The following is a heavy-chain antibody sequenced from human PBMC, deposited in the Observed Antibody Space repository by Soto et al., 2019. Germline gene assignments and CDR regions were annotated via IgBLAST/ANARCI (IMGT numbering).Heavy chain of an antibody. CDR1: GFTFSNYA. J-gene: IGHJ6*02. D-gene: IGHD3-3*01. Sequence: PGGSLRLSCAASGFTFSNYAMSWVRQAPGKGLEWVSAISGSGGSTYYADSVKGRFTISRDNSKNTLYLQMNSLRAEDTAVYYCAKDIDAEHYDFWSGDSYYYYYGMDVWGQGTTVTVSS. V-gene: IGHV3-23*01. CDR2: ISGSGGST. CDR3: AKDIDAEHYDFWSGDSYYYYYGMDV.